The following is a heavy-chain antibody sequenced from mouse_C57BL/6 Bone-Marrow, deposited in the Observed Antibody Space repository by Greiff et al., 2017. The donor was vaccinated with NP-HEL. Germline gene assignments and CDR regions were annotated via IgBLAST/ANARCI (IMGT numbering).Heavy chain of an antibody. CDR1: GFTFSDYG. CDR3: ARHVDGYDEYFDV. D-gene: IGHD2-2*01. V-gene: IGHV5-15*04. J-gene: IGHJ1*03. CDR2: ISNLAYSI. Sequence: EVMLVESGGGLVQPGGSLKLSCAASGFTFSDYGMAWVRQAPRKGPEWVAFISNLAYSIYYADTVTGRFTISRENAKNTLYLEMSSLRSEDTAMYYCARHVDGYDEYFDVWGTGTTVTVSS.